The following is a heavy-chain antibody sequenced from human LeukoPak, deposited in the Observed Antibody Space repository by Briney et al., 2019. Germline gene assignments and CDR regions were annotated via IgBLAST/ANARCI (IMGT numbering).Heavy chain of an antibody. CDR3: ANPDSSGFYFSMRFDF. Sequence: GGPLRLSCKASGFSFSDFAMTWVRQAPGKGLEWVSTMSGRGDSTYYADSVKGRFTVSRDNSDNTLYLHMNSLRAEDTAVYFCANPDSSGFYFSMRFDFWGQGTLVTVSS. D-gene: IGHD3-22*01. CDR2: MSGRGDST. J-gene: IGHJ4*02. CDR1: GFSFSDFA. V-gene: IGHV3-23*01.